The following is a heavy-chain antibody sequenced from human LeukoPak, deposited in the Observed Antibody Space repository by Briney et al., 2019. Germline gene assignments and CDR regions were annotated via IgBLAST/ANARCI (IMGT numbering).Heavy chain of an antibody. CDR2: INPQTGAT. D-gene: IGHD3-22*01. CDR3: ARGGDDSGLYFAY. Sequence: ASVRVTCKASGYSFTGFYIHWVRQAPGQGLEWMAWINPQTGATNYAQKFKGRITTTRDLSITTAYMEVTTLRSDDTAVYYCARGGDDSGLYFAYWGQGTLVTVSS. V-gene: IGHV1-2*02. CDR1: GYSFTGFY. J-gene: IGHJ4*02.